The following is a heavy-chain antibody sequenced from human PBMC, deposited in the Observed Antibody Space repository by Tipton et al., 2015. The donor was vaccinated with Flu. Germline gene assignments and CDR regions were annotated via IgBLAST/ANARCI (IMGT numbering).Heavy chain of an antibody. D-gene: IGHD3-3*01. CDR2: IYYSGST. CDR1: GDSISSSY. CDR3: ARVRSIFGVVRGWSFDL. V-gene: IGHV4-59*01. Sequence: GLVKPSETLSLTCTVSGDSISSSYWSWIRQPPGKGLEWIGIGYIYYSGSTNYSPSLKSRVTISVDTSKNQFSLRLTSVTAADTAVYYCARVRSIFGVVRGWSFDLWGRGTLVTVSS. J-gene: IGHJ2*01.